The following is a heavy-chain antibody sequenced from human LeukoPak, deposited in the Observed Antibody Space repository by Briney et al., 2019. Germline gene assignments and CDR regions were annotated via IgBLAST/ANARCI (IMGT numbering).Heavy chain of an antibody. J-gene: IGHJ4*02. Sequence: GGSLRLSCAASGLTFSRYWMHWVRQAPGKGLMWVSRINSVGSSTTYADPVKGRFTISRDNAKNTLYLEMNSLRPEDTAVYYCARDTEYCTSGICRLEYWGQGTLVTVSS. CDR3: ARDTEYCTSGICRLEY. CDR2: INSVGSST. V-gene: IGHV3-74*03. D-gene: IGHD2-8*01. CDR1: GLTFSRYW.